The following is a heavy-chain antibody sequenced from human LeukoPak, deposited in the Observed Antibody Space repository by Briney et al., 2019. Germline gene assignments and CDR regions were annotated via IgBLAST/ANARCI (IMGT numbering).Heavy chain of an antibody. V-gene: IGHV4-59*01. CDR3: ARGYYYDSSGYLSHAFDI. Sequence: PSETLSLTCTVSGGSISSYYWSWIRQPPGKGLEWIGYIYYSGSTNYNPSLKSRVTISVDTSKNQFSLKLSSVTAADTAVHYCARGYYYDSSGYLSHAFDIWGQGTMVTVSS. J-gene: IGHJ3*02. CDR1: GGSISSYY. CDR2: IYYSGST. D-gene: IGHD3-22*01.